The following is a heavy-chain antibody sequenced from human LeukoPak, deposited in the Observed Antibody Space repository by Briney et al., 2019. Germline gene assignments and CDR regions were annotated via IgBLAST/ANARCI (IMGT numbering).Heavy chain of an antibody. CDR2: IWYDGSEK. Sequence: PGMSLRLSCAASRFTFSNFGMHWVRQAPGKGLEWVAVIWYDGSEKYHADSVKGRFTISRDNSKNTLYLQMNSLRAEDTAVYYCAREDRELFDYWGQGTLVAVSS. V-gene: IGHV3-33*01. CDR1: RFTFSNFG. D-gene: IGHD1-26*01. J-gene: IGHJ4*02. CDR3: AREDRELFDY.